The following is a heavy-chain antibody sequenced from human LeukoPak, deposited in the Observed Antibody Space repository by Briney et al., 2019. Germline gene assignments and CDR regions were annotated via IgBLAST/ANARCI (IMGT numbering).Heavy chain of an antibody. V-gene: IGHV4-34*01. CDR1: GGSFSGYY. Sequence: PSETLSLTCAVYGGSFSGYYWSWIRQPPGKGLEWIGEINHSGSTNYNPSLKSRVTISVDTSKNQFSLKLSSVTAEDTAVYYCARDMTTWWYNWFDPWGQGTLVTVSS. CDR2: INHSGST. D-gene: IGHD4-11*01. CDR3: ARDMTTWWYNWFDP. J-gene: IGHJ5*02.